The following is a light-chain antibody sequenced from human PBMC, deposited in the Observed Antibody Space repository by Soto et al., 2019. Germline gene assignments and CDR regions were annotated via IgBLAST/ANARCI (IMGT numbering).Light chain of an antibody. CDR1: SSNIGRNY. CDR2: GNN. J-gene: IGLJ1*01. V-gene: IGLV1-47*01. CDR3: AAWDDSLSGYV. Sequence: QSVLTQPPSAFGTPGQRVTVSCSGSSSNIGRNYVDWYQQLPGTAPKLLIYGNNQRPSGVPDRFSGSKSGTSASLAISGFRSEDEADYHCAAWDDSLSGYVFGTGTKVTVL.